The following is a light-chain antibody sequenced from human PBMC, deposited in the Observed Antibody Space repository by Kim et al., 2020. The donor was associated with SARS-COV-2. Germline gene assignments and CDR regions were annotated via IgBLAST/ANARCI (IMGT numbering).Light chain of an antibody. Sequence: VSPGHTASITCSGDKLGDKYACWYQQKPGQSPVLVIYQDSKRPSGIPERFSGSNSGNTATLTISGTQAMDEADYYCQAWDSSTVVFGGGTQLTVL. CDR3: QAWDSSTVV. J-gene: IGLJ2*01. CDR1: KLGDKY. CDR2: QDS. V-gene: IGLV3-1*01.